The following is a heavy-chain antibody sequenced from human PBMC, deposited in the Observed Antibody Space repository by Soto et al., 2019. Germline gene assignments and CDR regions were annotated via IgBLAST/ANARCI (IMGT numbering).Heavy chain of an antibody. D-gene: IGHD3-22*01. V-gene: IGHV4-61*01. CDR1: GVSVSSGYYH. CDR3: VRDRRYSDIGRGRVYFDL. CDR2: IYWTGATT. J-gene: IGHJ2*01. Sequence: QVQLQESGPGLVKPSEKLSLTCTVSGVSVSSGYYHWGWIRQPPGKGLEWIGYIYWTGATTDYNPSLGLGATVSLDASKHQFSRTINSVSAADTAVSYGVRDRRYSDIGRGRVYFDLWGRGTLVIVSS.